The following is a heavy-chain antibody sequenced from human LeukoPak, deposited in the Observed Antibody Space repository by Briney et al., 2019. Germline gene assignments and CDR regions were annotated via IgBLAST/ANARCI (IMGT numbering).Heavy chain of an antibody. D-gene: IGHD1-26*01. Sequence: GGSLRLSCAASGFTFSSYSMNRVRQAPGKGLEWVSSISSSSSYIYYADSVKGRFTISRDNAKNSLYLQMNSLRAEDTAVYYCARDSGSYYLRFDYWGQGTLVTVSS. CDR2: ISSSSSYI. J-gene: IGHJ4*02. CDR3: ARDSGSYYLRFDY. CDR1: GFTFSSYS. V-gene: IGHV3-21*01.